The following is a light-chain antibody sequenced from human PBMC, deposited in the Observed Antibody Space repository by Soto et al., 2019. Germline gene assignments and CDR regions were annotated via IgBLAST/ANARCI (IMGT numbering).Light chain of an antibody. Sequence: DIQMTQSPSSVSASVGDRVTITCRASQAISTNLAWYQQKPGKAPKLLIYAASSLQSGVPPRFSGSGSGTDFTLTISGLQPEDSAVYYCQQHNQWPITFGQGTRLEIK. CDR1: QAISTN. V-gene: IGKV1-12*01. CDR2: AAS. CDR3: QQHNQWPIT. J-gene: IGKJ5*01.